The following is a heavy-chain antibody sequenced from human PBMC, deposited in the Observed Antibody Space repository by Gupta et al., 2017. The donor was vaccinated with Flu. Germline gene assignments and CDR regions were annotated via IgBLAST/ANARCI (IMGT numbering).Heavy chain of an antibody. J-gene: IGHJ4*02. CDR1: GFTFSSYA. V-gene: IGHV3-23*01. CDR3: AKDLFGYYDSSGYPDY. D-gene: IGHD3-22*01. Sequence: EVQLLESGGGLVQPGGSLRLSCAASGFTFSSYAMSWVRQAPGKGLEWVSAISGSGGSTYYADSVKGRFTISRDNSKNTLYLQMNSLRAEDTAVYYCAKDLFGYYDSSGYPDYWGQGTLVTVSS. CDR2: ISGSGGST.